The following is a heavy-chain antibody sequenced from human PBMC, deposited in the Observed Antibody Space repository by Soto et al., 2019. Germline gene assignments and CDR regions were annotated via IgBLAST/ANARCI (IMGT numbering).Heavy chain of an antibody. J-gene: IGHJ5*02. CDR2: INAGNGNT. V-gene: IGHV1-3*01. Sequence: GASVKVSCKASGYTFTSYAMHWVRQAPGQRLEWMGWINAGNGNTKYSQKFQGRVTITRDTSASTAYMELSSLRSEDTAVYYCARVFVWDTTVAYFDPWGQGTLVTVSS. CDR3: ARVFVWDTTVAYFDP. CDR1: GYTFTSYA. D-gene: IGHD4-4*01.